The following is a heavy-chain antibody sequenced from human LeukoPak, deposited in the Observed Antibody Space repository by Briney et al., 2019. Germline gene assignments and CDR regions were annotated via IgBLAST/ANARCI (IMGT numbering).Heavy chain of an antibody. CDR1: GCTFSSYD. D-gene: IGHD6-13*01. J-gene: IGHJ4*02. V-gene: IGHV3-13*01. CDR2: IGTAGDT. CDR3: ARAPFFGLDVSSTWHFDY. Sequence: GGSLRLSCATSGCTFSSYDMHWVRQVIGKGLEWVSAIGTAGDTYYRGSVKGRFTISREYARNSLYLQMNSLRAEDTAVYYCARAPFFGLDVSSTWHFDYWGQGALVTVSS.